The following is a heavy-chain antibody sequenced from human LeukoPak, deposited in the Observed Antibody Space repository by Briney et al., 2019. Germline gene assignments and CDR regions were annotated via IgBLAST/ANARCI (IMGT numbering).Heavy chain of an antibody. CDR3: ATDRGKYYYMDV. CDR1: GYTLTELS. CDR2: FDPEDGET. V-gene: IGHV1-24*01. Sequence: VASVKVSCXVSGYTLTELSMHWVRQARGKGLEWMGGFDPEDGETIYAQKFQGRVTMTEDTSTDTAYMELSSLRSEDTAVYYCATDRGKYYYMDVWGKGTTVTVSS. J-gene: IGHJ6*03.